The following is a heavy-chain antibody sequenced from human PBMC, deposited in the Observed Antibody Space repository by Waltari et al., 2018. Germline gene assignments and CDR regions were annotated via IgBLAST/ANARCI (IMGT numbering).Heavy chain of an antibody. Sequence: EVQLMQSGPVEKKSGASLKRSCGGVAYDFPRYWIARVRQLPGKGLECMGMIFRGDSDTTHNPSFTRQVTISIDKSNSTVHLQWSSLKASDTSTYYCARQKGRTDFDGLDVWGQGTTVKVSS. CDR2: IFRGDSDT. CDR3: ARQKGRTDFDGLDV. D-gene: IGHD1-1*01. V-gene: IGHV5-51*01. CDR1: AYDFPRYW. J-gene: IGHJ6*02.